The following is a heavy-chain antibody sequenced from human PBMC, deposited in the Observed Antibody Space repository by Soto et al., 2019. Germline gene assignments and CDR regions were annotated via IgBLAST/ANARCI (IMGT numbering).Heavy chain of an antibody. D-gene: IGHD1-26*01. V-gene: IGHV4-59*08. CDR1: GGSINSYY. CDR2: ISYSGST. CDR3: ARHNIEGGYRYFDN. Sequence: QVQLQESGPGLVKPSETLSLTCTVSGGSINSYYWSWIRQPPGKGLEWIGYISYSGSTNYNPSLKRRVTISVDTSKNQFSLKLSSVTAADTAVYYCARHNIEGGYRYFDNWGQGTLVTVSS. J-gene: IGHJ4*02.